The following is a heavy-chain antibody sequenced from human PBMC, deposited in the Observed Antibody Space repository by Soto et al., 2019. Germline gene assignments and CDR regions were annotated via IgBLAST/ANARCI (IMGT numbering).Heavy chain of an antibody. CDR2: INGDGTRA. CDR3: ARGGAAGRGDAIDI. Sequence: EVQLEESGGDAVQLGESLRVTCVASGFTFRNQWMHWVRQVPGKGLVWVSRINGDGTRASYADFVKGRFTISRDNARNLLFLQLNSLTVEDAGVYHCARGGAAGRGDAIDIWGPGTTVAVSS. CDR1: GFTFRNQW. D-gene: IGHD3-10*01. J-gene: IGHJ6*02. V-gene: IGHV3-74*01.